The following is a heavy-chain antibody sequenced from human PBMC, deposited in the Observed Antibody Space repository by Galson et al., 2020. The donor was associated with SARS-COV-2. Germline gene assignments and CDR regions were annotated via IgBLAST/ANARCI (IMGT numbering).Heavy chain of an antibody. CDR3: ARGRQEVVPSRDVGLGPFCLYYYIDV. Sequence: SQTLSLTCAVYVGSFNGHSWTWIRQAPGKGLECIGEIKSGGDTNYSPSLSSRVTLSVDTSKNQFSLNLTSVTAAATALYFCARGRQEVVPSRDVGLGPFCLYYYIDVWGKGTPVTVSS. J-gene: IGHJ6*03. CDR1: VGSFNGHS. CDR2: IKSGGDT. V-gene: IGHV4-34*01. D-gene: IGHD3-16*01.